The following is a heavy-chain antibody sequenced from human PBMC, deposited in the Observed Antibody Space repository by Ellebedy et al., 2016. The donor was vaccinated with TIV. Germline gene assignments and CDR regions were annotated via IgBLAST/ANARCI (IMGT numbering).Heavy chain of an antibody. V-gene: IGHV1-3*01. CDR1: GYTFTTYA. J-gene: IGHJ6*02. CDR2: INAGNGNT. CDR3: ARAWDTGMAPNYYYGMDV. Sequence: AASVKVSCKASGYTFTTYAVHWVRQAPGQRLEWMGWINAGNGNTKYSQKFQGRVTITRDTSASTAYMELSSLRSEDTAVYYCARAWDTGMAPNYYYGMDVWGQGTTVTVSS. D-gene: IGHD5-18*01.